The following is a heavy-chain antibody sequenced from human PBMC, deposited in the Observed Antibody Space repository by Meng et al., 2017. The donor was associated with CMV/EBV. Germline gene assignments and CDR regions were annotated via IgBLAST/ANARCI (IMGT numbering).Heavy chain of an antibody. CDR3: AREAAETYYYYGMDV. Sequence: GESLKISCAASGFTFSSYWMHWVRQAPGKGLVWVSRINSDGSSTSYADSVKGRFTIFRDNAKNTLYLQMNSLRAEDTAVYYCAREAAETYYYYGMDVWGQGTTVTVSS. CDR2: INSDGSST. D-gene: IGHD6-13*01. V-gene: IGHV3-74*01. J-gene: IGHJ6*02. CDR1: GFTFSSYW.